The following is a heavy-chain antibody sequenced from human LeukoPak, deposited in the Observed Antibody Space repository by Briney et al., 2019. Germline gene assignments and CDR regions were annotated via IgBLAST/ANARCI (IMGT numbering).Heavy chain of an antibody. CDR3: AKGGSNNWSFDN. J-gene: IGHJ4*02. V-gene: IGHV3-30-3*01. Sequence: GRSLRLSCAASGFTFSSYAMHWVRQAPGKGLEWVAVISYDGSNKYYADSVKGRFTISRVNSKNTLYLQMNSLRPEDTAVYYCAKGGSNNWSFDNWGQGTLVTVSS. D-gene: IGHD1-1*01. CDR1: GFTFSSYA. CDR2: ISYDGSNK.